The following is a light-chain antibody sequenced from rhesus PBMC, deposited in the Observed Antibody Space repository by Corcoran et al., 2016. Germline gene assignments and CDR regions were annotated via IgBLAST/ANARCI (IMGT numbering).Light chain of an antibody. CDR1: QVINDY. CDR3: QQYKNSPLT. Sequence: DIQMTQSPSSLSASVGDRVTITCRASQVINDYLSWYQQKPGKAPNLLINYTSNLGRGVPSRFSGGGSGTDYTLTISSLQPEDFATYYCQQYKNSPLTFGGGTKVEI. V-gene: IGKV1-66*01. CDR2: YTS. J-gene: IGKJ4*01.